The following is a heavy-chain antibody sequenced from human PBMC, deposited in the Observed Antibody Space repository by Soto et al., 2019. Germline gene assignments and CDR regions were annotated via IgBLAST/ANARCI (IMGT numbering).Heavy chain of an antibody. Sequence: PSETLSLTCAVYGGSFSGYYWSWIRQPPGKGLEWIGEINHSGSTNYNPSLKSRVTISVDTSKNQFSLKLSSVTAADTAVYYCARDGGYSSNSHYFDYWGQGTLVTVSS. CDR3: ARDGGYSSNSHYFDY. J-gene: IGHJ4*02. CDR2: INHSGST. D-gene: IGHD6-13*01. CDR1: GGSFSGYY. V-gene: IGHV4-34*01.